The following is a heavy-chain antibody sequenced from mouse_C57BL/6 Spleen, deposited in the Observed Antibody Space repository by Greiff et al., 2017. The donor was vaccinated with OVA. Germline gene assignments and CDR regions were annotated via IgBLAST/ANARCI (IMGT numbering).Heavy chain of an antibody. CDR3: ASNYGSSFYYAMDY. V-gene: IGHV2-2*01. CDR1: GGAGTIYV. CDR2: IWSGGST. Sequence: VQLQQSGPGLVQPSQRLSITGTVWGGAGTIYVVHWVRQSPGKGLEWLGVIWSGGSTDYNAAFISRLSISKDNSKSQVFFKMNSLQADDTAIYYCASNYGSSFYYAMDYWGQGTSVTVSS. D-gene: IGHD1-1*01. J-gene: IGHJ4*01.